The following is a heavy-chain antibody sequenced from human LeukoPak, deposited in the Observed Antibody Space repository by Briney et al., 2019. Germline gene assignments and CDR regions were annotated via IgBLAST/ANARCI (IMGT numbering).Heavy chain of an antibody. CDR2: IKSKTDGGTT. J-gene: IGHJ3*02. D-gene: IGHD4-17*01. Sequence: GGSLRLSCAASGFTFSNAWMSWVRQAPGKGLEWVGRIKSKTDGGTTDYAAPVKGRFTISRDDSKNTLYLQMNSLKTEDTAVYYCTTDRIYGDYGDYDAFDIWGQGTMVTVSS. V-gene: IGHV3-15*01. CDR3: TTDRIYGDYGDYDAFDI. CDR1: GFTFSNAW.